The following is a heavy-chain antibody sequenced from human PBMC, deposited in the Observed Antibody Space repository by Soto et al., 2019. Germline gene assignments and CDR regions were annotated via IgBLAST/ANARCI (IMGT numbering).Heavy chain of an antibody. CDR1: GGTFSSYA. D-gene: IGHD5-12*01. CDR2: IIPIFGTA. Sequence: ASVKVSCKASGGTFSSYAINWVRQAPGQGLEWMGGIIPIFGTANYAQKFQGRVTITADESTSTAYIELSSLRSEDTAVYYCATPVETATIARSYFFYLGQGTLVTV. CDR3: ATPVETATIARSYFFY. J-gene: IGHJ4*02. V-gene: IGHV1-69*13.